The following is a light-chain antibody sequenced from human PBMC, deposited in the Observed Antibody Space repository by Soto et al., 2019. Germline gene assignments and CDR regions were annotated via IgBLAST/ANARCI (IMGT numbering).Light chain of an antibody. V-gene: IGKV1-39*01. Sequence: DIQITQSPSSLSASVGDRVTISCRASQSISSYLNWYQQKPGKAPKVLIYVASSLQSGVPSRFSGSGSGTDFTLTISSLQPEDFATYYCQQSYSTPYTFGQGTELEIK. CDR1: QSISSY. CDR2: VAS. CDR3: QQSYSTPYT. J-gene: IGKJ2*01.